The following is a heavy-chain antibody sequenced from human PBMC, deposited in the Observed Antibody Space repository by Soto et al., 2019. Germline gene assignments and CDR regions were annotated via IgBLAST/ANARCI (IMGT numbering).Heavy chain of an antibody. CDR1: GGSISTHY. D-gene: IGHD2-15*01. CDR3: AKISCSGGGGYVPAASWFDP. CDR2: VYYSGST. V-gene: IGHV4-59*11. Sequence: QVQLQESGPGLVKPSGTLSLTCTVSGGSISTHYWSWIRKPPGKGLEHIGTVYYSGSTNYNPTFQSGGSVLVDTSTSKFSLTLTTVTAADTANYYSAKISCSGGGGYVPAASWFDPWGQGILVTVSS. J-gene: IGHJ5*02.